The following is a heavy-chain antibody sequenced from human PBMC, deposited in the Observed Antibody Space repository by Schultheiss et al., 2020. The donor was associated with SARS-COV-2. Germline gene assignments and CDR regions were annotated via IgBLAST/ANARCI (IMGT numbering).Heavy chain of an antibody. Sequence: GGSLRLSCAASGFTFSSYDMHWVRQATGKGLEWVSAIGTAGDTYYPGSVKGRFTISRENAKNSLYLQMNSLRAGDTAVYYCAREFLDSSSWFYYYYYYMDVWGKGTTVTVSS. V-gene: IGHV3-13*01. J-gene: IGHJ6*03. D-gene: IGHD6-13*01. CDR3: AREFLDSSSWFYYYYYYMDV. CDR1: GFTFSSYD. CDR2: IGTAGDT.